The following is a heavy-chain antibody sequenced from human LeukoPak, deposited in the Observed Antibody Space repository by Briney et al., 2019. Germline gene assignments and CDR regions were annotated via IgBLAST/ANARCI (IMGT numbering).Heavy chain of an antibody. Sequence: SETLSLTCTVSGGSISSGGYYWSWIRQPPGKGLEWIGSIYYSGSTYYNPSLKSRVTISVDTSKNQFSLKLSSVTAADTAVYYCARVGVYYYYYGMDVWGQGTTVTVSS. D-gene: IGHD2-8*01. CDR2: IYYSGST. V-gene: IGHV4-39*07. J-gene: IGHJ6*02. CDR3: ARVGVYYYYYGMDV. CDR1: GGSISSGGYY.